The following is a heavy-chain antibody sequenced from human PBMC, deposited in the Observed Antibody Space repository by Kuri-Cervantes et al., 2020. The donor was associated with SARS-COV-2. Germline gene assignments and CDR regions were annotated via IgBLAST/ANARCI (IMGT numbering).Heavy chain of an antibody. D-gene: IGHD3-10*01. V-gene: IGHV1-69*05. CDR1: GYTFTGYY. CDR2: NIPIFGTA. Sequence: PVKVSCKASGYTFTGYYMRWVRQAPGQGLEWMGGNIPIFGTANYAQKFQGRVTITTDESTSTAYMELSSLRSEDTAVYYCARAGDRYYWGQGTLVTVSS. CDR3: ARAGDRYY. J-gene: IGHJ4*02.